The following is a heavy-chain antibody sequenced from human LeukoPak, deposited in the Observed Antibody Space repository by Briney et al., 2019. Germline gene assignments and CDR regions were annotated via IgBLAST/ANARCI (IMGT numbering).Heavy chain of an antibody. V-gene: IGHV3-23*01. CDR2: VSGGGGST. CDR1: GFTFSSYA. D-gene: IGHD2-8*01. CDR3: AKGGIVLMMYATDAFDI. J-gene: IGHJ3*02. Sequence: GGSLRLSCTASGFTFSSYAMSWVRQTPGKGLEWVSTVSGGGGSTYYADSVKGRFTISRDNSKDTLYLQMNSLRAEDTAIHYCAKGGIVLMMYATDAFDIWGQGTTVTVSS.